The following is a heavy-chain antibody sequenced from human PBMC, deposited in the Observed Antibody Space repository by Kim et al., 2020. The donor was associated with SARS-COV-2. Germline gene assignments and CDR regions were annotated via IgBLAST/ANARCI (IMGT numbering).Heavy chain of an antibody. CDR1: GYTFTGYY. CDR2: INPNSGGT. CDR3: ARRGSSSWISYYYYGMDV. D-gene: IGHD6-13*01. Sequence: ASVKVSCKASGYTFTGYYMHWVRQAPGQGLEWMGRINPNSGGTNYAQKFQGRVTMTRDTSISTAYMELSRLRSDDTAVYYCARRGSSSWISYYYYGMDVWGQGTTVTVSS. V-gene: IGHV1-2*06. J-gene: IGHJ6*02.